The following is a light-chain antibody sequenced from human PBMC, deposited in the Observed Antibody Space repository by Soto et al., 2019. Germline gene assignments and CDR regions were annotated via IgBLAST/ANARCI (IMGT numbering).Light chain of an antibody. V-gene: IGKV1-33*01. CDR1: QDISTS. J-gene: IGKJ2*01. Sequence: DIQMTQSPSSLSASVGDRVTITCQASQDISTSLNWYQQKPGKAPKVLIYDASSLEAGVPSRFSGSGSGTDFTFSITSLQPEDIATYYCQQYDTLPPTFGQGTKVEIK. CDR2: DAS. CDR3: QQYDTLPPT.